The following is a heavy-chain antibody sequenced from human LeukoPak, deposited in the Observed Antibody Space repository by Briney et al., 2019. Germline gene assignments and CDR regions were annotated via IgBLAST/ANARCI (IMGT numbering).Heavy chain of an antibody. V-gene: IGHV3-30*18. J-gene: IGHJ1*01. CDR1: GFTFSSFG. CDR3: AKSHPPTVTTEEGEYLQH. CDR2: ISFEGSNQ. D-gene: IGHD4-17*01. Sequence: PGRSLRLSCAASGFTFSSFGMHWVRQAPDQGLEWVAVISFEGSNQYYADSVKGRFTIYRDNFKNTVYLQMNSLRAEETAVYYCAKSHPPTVTTEEGEYLQHWGQGTLVTVSS.